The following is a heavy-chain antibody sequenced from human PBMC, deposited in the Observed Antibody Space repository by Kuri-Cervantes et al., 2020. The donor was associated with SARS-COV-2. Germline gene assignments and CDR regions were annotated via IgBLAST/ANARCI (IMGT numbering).Heavy chain of an antibody. CDR2: INPSGGGT. CDR3: ARSGDDYNLIDY. V-gene: IGHV1-46*01. D-gene: IGHD2-21*01. Sequence: ASVKVSCKASGYIFTNYYIHWVRQAPGQGLEWMGIINPSGGGTRVAQKFQGSVTMTSDTSTSTVYMELRSLRSEDTAVYYCARSGDDYNLIDYWGQGTLVTVSS. CDR1: GYIFTNYY. J-gene: IGHJ4*02.